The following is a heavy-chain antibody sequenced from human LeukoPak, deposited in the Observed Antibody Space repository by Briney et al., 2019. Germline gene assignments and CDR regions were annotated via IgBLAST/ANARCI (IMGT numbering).Heavy chain of an antibody. J-gene: IGHJ6*03. V-gene: IGHV4-4*07. Sequence: SETLSLTCTVSGGSISSYYWSWIRQPAGKGLEWIGRIYTSGSTNYNPSLKSRVTMSVDTSKNQFSLKLSSVTAADTAVYYCARGGGRYCSSTSCSSYYYYMDVWGKGTTVTVSS. D-gene: IGHD2-2*01. CDR2: IYTSGST. CDR1: GGSISSYY. CDR3: ARGGGRYCSSTSCSSYYYYMDV.